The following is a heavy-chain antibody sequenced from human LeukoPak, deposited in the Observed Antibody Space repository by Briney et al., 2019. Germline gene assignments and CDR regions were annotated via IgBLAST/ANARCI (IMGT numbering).Heavy chain of an antibody. J-gene: IGHJ6*02. CDR1: GGSFSGYY. CDR3: ARRSVVPAGRRYYYYGMDV. D-gene: IGHD2-2*01. V-gene: IGHV4-59*08. CDR2: IYYSGST. Sequence: PSETLSLTCAVYGGSFSGYYWSWIRQPPGKGLEWIGYIYYSGSTNYNPSLKSRVTISVDTSKNQFSLKLSSVTAADTAVYYCARRSVVPAGRRYYYYGMDVWGQGTTVTVSS.